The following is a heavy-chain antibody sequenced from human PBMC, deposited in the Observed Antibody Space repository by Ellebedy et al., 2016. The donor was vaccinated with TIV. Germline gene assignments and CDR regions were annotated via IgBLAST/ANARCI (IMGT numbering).Heavy chain of an antibody. Sequence: GESLKISCKASGYSFTSYWMTWVRQMPGKGLEWMGRIDPGDSNTHYNPSLQGHVTISADRSITTAYLQWSSLKASDSSMYYCVRQSPWSELDAWGQGTLVTVSS. CDR3: VRQSPWSELDA. D-gene: IGHD2-8*02. V-gene: IGHV5-10-1*01. CDR2: IDPGDSNT. J-gene: IGHJ5*02. CDR1: GYSFTSYW.